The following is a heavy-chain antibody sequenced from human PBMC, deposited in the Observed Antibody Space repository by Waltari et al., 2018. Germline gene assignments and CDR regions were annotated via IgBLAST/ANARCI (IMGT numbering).Heavy chain of an antibody. CDR1: GLTFSTYA. J-gene: IGHJ4*02. CDR2: VDNSGGRT. V-gene: IGHV3-23*01. D-gene: IGHD6-19*01. Sequence: EVQLLESGGGLVQPGEYLRLSCAASGLTFSTYAMNWVRQAPGKGLEWVSTVDNSGGRTFYAASVQGRFTISRDNLRNTVYLQMNSLRAEDTALYYCTKDRQSIQFEYWGQGILVTVSS. CDR3: TKDRQSIQFEY.